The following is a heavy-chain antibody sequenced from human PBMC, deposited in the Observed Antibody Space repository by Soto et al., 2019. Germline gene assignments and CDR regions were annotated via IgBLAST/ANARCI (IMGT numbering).Heavy chain of an antibody. CDR2: IYYSGST. Sequence: SETLSLTCTVSGGSISSYYWSWIRQPPGKGLEWIGYIYYSGSTNYNPSLKSRVTISVDTSKNQFSLELSSVTAADTAVYYCARAIAAADTFDYWGQGTLVTVSS. V-gene: IGHV4-59*01. CDR3: ARAIAAADTFDY. J-gene: IGHJ4*02. D-gene: IGHD6-13*01. CDR1: GGSISSYY.